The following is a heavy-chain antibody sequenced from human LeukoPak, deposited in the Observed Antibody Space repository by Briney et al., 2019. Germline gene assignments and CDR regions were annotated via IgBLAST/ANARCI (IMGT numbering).Heavy chain of an antibody. CDR2: ISYDGSNK. CDR1: GFTFSSYG. CDR3: AIAGGPDP. V-gene: IGHV3-30*03. D-gene: IGHD3-16*01. Sequence: GGSLRLSCAASGFTFSSYGMHWVRQAPGKGLEWVAVISYDGSNKYYADSVKGRFTISRDNSKNTLYLQMNSLRAEDTAVYYCAIAGGPDPWGQGTLVTVSS. J-gene: IGHJ5*02.